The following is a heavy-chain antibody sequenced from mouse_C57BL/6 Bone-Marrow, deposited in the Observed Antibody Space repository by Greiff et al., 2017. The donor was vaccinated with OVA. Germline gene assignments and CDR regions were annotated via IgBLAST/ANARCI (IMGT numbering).Heavy chain of an antibody. V-gene: IGHV1-15*01. D-gene: IGHD2-5*01. Sequence: QVQLKESGAELVRPGASVTLSCKASGYTFTDYEMHWVKQTPVHGLEWIGAIDPETGGTAYNQKFKGKAILTADKSSSIAYMELRSLTSEDSAVYYCTRGYSNYYAMDYWGQGTSVTVSS. CDR3: TRGYSNYYAMDY. CDR2: IDPETGGT. J-gene: IGHJ4*01. CDR1: GYTFTDYE.